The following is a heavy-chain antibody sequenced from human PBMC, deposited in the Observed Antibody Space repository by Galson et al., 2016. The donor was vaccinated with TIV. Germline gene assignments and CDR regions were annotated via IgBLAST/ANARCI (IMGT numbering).Heavy chain of an antibody. J-gene: IGHJ4*02. CDR1: GFTLSSYW. Sequence: SLRLSCAASGFTLSSYWMHWVRQAPGKGLEWISNIDRDGGITLYADSVKGRFTISRDNAENMLYLQMAGLRGDDTAIYYCVREVEEQLSNWSRGTLVTVSS. D-gene: IGHD6-13*01. V-gene: IGHV3-74*01. CDR3: VREVEEQLSN. CDR2: IDRDGGIT.